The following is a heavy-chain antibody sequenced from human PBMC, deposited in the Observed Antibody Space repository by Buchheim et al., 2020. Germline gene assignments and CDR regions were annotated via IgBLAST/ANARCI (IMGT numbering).Heavy chain of an antibody. CDR2: INHSGST. V-gene: IGHV4-34*01. Sequence: QVQLQQWGAGLLKPSETLSLTCAVYGGSFSGYYWSWIRQPPGKGLEWIGEINHSGSTNYNPSLKSRVTISVDTSKNQFSLKLSSVTAADTAVYYCARGHSESKSCYSGWPSRGYYYYYMDVWGKGTT. J-gene: IGHJ6*03. CDR3: ARGHSESKSCYSGWPSRGYYYYYMDV. CDR1: GGSFSGYY. D-gene: IGHD6-19*01.